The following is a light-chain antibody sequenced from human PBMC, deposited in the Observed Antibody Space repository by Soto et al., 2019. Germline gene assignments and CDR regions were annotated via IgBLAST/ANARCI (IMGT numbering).Light chain of an antibody. CDR2: DVS. V-gene: IGLV2-14*03. Sequence: SALTQPASVSGSPGQSITISCTGTSSDIGGYNYFSWYQQLPGKVPKLIIYDVSNRPSGVSDRFSGSKSGNATSLTISVLQAEDEADYYCSSYTSTSTLYVFGTGTKLTVL. CDR1: SSDIGGYNY. CDR3: SSYTSTSTLYV. J-gene: IGLJ1*01.